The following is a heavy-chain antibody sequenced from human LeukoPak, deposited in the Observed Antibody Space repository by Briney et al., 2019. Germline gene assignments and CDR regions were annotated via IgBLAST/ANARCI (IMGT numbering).Heavy chain of an antibody. CDR1: GFTFSSYA. CDR2: ISGSGGST. V-gene: IGHV3-23*01. J-gene: IGHJ5*02. CDR3: AKEVLDIVATAAWFDP. D-gene: IGHD5-12*01. Sequence: GGSLRLSCAASGFTFSSYAMSWVRQAPGKGLEWVSAISGSGGSTYYADSVKGQFTISRDNSKNTLYLQMSSLRAEDTAVYYCAKEVLDIVATAAWFDPWGQGTLVTVSS.